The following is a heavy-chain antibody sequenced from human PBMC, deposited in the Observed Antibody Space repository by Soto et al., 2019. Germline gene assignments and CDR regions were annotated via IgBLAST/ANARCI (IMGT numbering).Heavy chain of an antibody. CDR3: ARYEAAAGGYYYYYGMDV. V-gene: IGHV4-59*01. Sequence: PSETLSLTCTVSGGSISSYYWSWIRQPPGKGLEWIGYIYYSGSTNYNPSLKSRVTISVDTSKNQFSLKLSSVTAADTAVYYCARYEAAAGGYYYYYGMDVWGQGTTVTVSS. D-gene: IGHD6-13*01. J-gene: IGHJ6*02. CDR1: GGSISSYY. CDR2: IYYSGST.